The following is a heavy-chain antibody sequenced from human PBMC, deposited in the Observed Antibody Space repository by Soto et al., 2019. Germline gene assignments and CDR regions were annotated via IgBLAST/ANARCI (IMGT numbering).Heavy chain of an antibody. D-gene: IGHD4-4*01. CDR2: IPQEGSYQ. CDR1: GFTFSNYG. J-gene: IGHJ4*02. V-gene: IGHV3-33*01. CDR3: ARDDDYTDNGFDY. Sequence: QVQLVESGGGVVQPGRSLRLSCAASGFTFSNYGMHWVRQAPGKGLEWVAVIPQEGSYQYYADSVKGRFTISRDNSTNTLYLQMHSLTAEYTAVYYWARDDDYTDNGFDYWGQGILVTVSS.